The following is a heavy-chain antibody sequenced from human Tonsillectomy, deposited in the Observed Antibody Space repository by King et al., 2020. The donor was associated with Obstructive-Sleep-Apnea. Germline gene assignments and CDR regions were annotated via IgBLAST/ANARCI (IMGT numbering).Heavy chain of an antibody. D-gene: IGHD5-12*01. CDR3: AKEGGVATTFGYFDY. V-gene: IGHV3-33*06. CDR2: IWYDGSNK. J-gene: IGHJ4*02. Sequence: VQLVESGGGVVQPGRSLRLSCAASGFTFSSYGMHWVRQAPGKGLEWVAVIWYDGSNKYYADSVKVRFTISRDNSKNTLYLQMNSLRAEDTAVYYCAKEGGVATTFGYFDYWGQGTLVTVSS. CDR1: GFTFSSYG.